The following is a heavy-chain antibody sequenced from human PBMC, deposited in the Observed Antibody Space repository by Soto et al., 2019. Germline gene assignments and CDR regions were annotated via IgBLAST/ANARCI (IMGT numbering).Heavy chain of an antibody. D-gene: IGHD5-12*01. V-gene: IGHV1-24*01. CDR3: ATGLYSGYVGPRFYAFDI. CDR1: GYTLTELS. Sequence: VASVKVSCKVSGYTLTELSMHWVRQAPGKGLEWMGGFDPEDGETIYAQKFQGRVTMTEDTSTDTAYLELSSLSSEDTAVYYCATGLYSGYVGPRFYAFDIWGQGTMVTVSS. J-gene: IGHJ3*02. CDR2: FDPEDGET.